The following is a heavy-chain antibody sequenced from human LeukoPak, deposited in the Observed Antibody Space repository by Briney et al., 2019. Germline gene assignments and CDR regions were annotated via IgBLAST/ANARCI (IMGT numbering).Heavy chain of an antibody. Sequence: GGSLRLSCAASGFTFDNYGLSWVRQAPGKGLEWVSYISSSGSTIYYADSVKGRFTISRDNAKNSLYLQMNSLRAEDTAVYYCARVATGYDYWGQGTLVTVSS. CDR3: ARVATGYDY. CDR1: GFTFDNYG. D-gene: IGHD3-9*01. CDR2: ISSSGSTI. J-gene: IGHJ4*02. V-gene: IGHV3-11*01.